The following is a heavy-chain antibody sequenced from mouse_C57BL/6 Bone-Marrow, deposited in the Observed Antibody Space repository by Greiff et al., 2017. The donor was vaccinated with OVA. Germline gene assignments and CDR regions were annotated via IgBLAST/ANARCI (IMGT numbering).Heavy chain of an antibody. CDR2: ISSGSSTI. D-gene: IGHD1-1*01. V-gene: IGHV5-17*01. Sequence: DVQLVESGGGLVKPGGSLKLSCAASGFTFSDYGMHWVRQAPEKGLEWVAYISSGSSTIYYADTVKGRFTISRDNAKNTLFLQMTSLRSEDTAMYYCARENYGSSYDAMDYWGQGTSVTVSS. CDR3: ARENYGSSYDAMDY. J-gene: IGHJ4*01. CDR1: GFTFSDYG.